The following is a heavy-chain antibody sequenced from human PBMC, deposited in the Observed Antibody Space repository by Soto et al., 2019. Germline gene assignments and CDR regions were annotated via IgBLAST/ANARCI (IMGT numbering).Heavy chain of an antibody. J-gene: IGHJ1*01. CDR2: ISSNSGSI. CDR3: AKDAWRRGAEHLHH. CDR1: GFTFDDYV. D-gene: IGHD1-26*01. V-gene: IGHV3-9*01. Sequence: EVQLVESGGGLVQPGRSLRLSCAASGFTFDDYVMHWVRRAPGKGLEWVSGISSNSGSIDYADSVKGRFTISRDNAKNSLYLQMNSLRAEDTALYYCAKDAWRRGAEHLHHWGQGTLVIVSS.